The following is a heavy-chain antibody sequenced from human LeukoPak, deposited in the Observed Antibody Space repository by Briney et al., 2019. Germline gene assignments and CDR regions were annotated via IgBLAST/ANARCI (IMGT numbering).Heavy chain of an antibody. J-gene: IGHJ4*02. CDR1: GGSISSYY. Sequence: PSETQSLTCTVSGGSISSYYWSWIRQPPGKGLEWIGYIYYSGSTNYNPSLKSRVTISVDTSKNQFSLKLSSVTAADTAVYYCARGYDSSGYYYTPSIPHFDYWGQGTLVTVSS. CDR2: IYYSGST. V-gene: IGHV4-59*01. D-gene: IGHD3-22*01. CDR3: ARGYDSSGYYYTPSIPHFDY.